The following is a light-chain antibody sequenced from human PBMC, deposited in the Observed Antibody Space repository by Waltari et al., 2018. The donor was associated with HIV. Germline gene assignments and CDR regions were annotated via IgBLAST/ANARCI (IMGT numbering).Light chain of an antibody. J-gene: IGKJ1*01. Sequence: ETVLTQSPGTLSLSPGESATLSCRASETIPSNFLAWYQQRPGQAPRLLIYDAFNRATGIPDRFSGSGSGTDFTLTISRLEPEDFAVYFCHKYGSSPRTFGQGTKVEVK. CDR3: HKYGSSPRT. CDR1: ETIPSNF. CDR2: DAF. V-gene: IGKV3-20*01.